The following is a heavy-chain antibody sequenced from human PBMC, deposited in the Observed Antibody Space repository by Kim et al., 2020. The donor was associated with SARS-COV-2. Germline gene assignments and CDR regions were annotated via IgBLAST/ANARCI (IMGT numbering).Heavy chain of an antibody. CDR3: ARPSGYSSIGDYFDY. J-gene: IGHJ4*02. V-gene: IGHV1-69*13. D-gene: IGHD6-13*01. CDR1: GGTFSSYA. CDR2: IIPIFGTA. Sequence: SVKVSCKASGGTFSSYAISWVRQAPGQGLEWMGGIIPIFGTANYAQKFQGRVTITADESTSTAYMELSSLRSEDTAVYYCARPSGYSSIGDYFDYWGQGTLVTVSS.